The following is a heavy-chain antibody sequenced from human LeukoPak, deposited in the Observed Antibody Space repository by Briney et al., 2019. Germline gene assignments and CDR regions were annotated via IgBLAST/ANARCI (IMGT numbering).Heavy chain of an antibody. D-gene: IGHD5/OR15-5a*01. J-gene: IGHJ4*02. CDR1: GGSISSYY. V-gene: IGHV4-4*07. CDR3: ARGSLGREVSAFFKN. Sequence: SETLSLTCTVFGGSISSYYWSWIRQPAGKGLEWIGRIYTTGSTNYNPSLKSRVTISVDTSENQFSLRLSSVTAADTAVYYCARGSLGREVSAFFKNWGQGILVTVSS. CDR2: IYTTGST.